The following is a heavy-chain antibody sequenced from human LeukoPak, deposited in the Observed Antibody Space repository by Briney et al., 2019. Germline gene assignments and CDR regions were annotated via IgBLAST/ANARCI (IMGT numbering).Heavy chain of an antibody. D-gene: IGHD1-20*01. Sequence: SETLSLTCAVYGGSLSGYYWSWIRQPPGKGLEWIGEINHSGSTNYNPSLKSRVTISVDTSKNQFSLKLSSVTAADTAVYYCARGGPPNWNLYYYYYMGVWGKGTTVTVSS. CDR2: INHSGST. V-gene: IGHV4-34*01. CDR3: ARGGPPNWNLYYYYYMGV. CDR1: GGSLSGYY. J-gene: IGHJ6*03.